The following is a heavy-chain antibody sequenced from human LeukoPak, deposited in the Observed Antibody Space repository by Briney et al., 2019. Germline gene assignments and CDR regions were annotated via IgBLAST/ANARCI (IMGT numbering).Heavy chain of an antibody. Sequence: GGSLRLSCAASGFTLSDYYMSWIRQAPGKGLECVSFISSSSSYTNYADSVKGRFTISRDNAKNSLYLQMNSLRAEDTAVYYCARGGVYSGYDWGQGSLVTVSS. J-gene: IGHJ1*01. CDR1: GFTLSDYY. CDR2: ISSSSSYT. D-gene: IGHD5-12*01. CDR3: ARGGVYSGYD. V-gene: IGHV3-11*06.